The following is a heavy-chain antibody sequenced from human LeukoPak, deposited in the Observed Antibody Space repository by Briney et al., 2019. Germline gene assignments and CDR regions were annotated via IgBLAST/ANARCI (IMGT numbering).Heavy chain of an antibody. CDR1: GFSFSSYE. Sequence: PGGSLRLSCAASGFSFSSYEMNWVRQAPGKGLEWVSYISTSGTTIYYADSVKGRFTISRDNAEKSLYLQMNSLRAEDTAVYYCARDYYVDYWGQGTLVTVSS. J-gene: IGHJ4*02. CDR2: ISTSGTTI. V-gene: IGHV3-48*03. CDR3: ARDYYVDY.